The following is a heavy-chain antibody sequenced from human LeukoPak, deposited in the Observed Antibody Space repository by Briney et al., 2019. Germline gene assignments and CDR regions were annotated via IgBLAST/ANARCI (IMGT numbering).Heavy chain of an antibody. Sequence: GGSLRLSCVASGFTFSNYAMCWVRQAPGKGLEYVSGISTNGGSTYYANSVKGRFTISRDNSKNTLYLQMGSLRPEDMAVYYCARVFDGGSYYAPVAYWGQGTLVTVSS. J-gene: IGHJ4*02. CDR2: ISTNGGST. CDR3: ARVFDGGSYYAPVAY. CDR1: GFTFSNYA. D-gene: IGHD1-26*01. V-gene: IGHV3-64*01.